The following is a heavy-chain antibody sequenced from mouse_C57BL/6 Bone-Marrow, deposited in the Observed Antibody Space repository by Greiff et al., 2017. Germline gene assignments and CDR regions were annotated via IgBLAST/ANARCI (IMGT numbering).Heavy chain of an antibody. CDR2: IDPENGDT. CDR1: GFNIKDDY. Sequence: EVKVEESGAELVRPGASVKLSCTASGFNIKDDYMHWVKQRPEQGLEWIGWIDPENGDTEYASKFQGKATITADTSSNTAYLQLSSLTSEDTAVYYCTTYLTGTRGDYWGQGTTLTVSS. V-gene: IGHV14-4*01. J-gene: IGHJ2*01. CDR3: TTYLTGTRGDY. D-gene: IGHD4-1*01.